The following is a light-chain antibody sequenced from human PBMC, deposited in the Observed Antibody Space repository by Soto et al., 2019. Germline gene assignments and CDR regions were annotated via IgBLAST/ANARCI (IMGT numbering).Light chain of an antibody. CDR3: QQYGSSPPWT. Sequence: EIGLTQSPCTLSLYPGERATLSCRAVQRVSSTYLARYQQKPGQAPRLLIYDASNRATGVPARFSGSGSGTEFTLTISSLQSEDFAVYYCQQYGSSPPWTFGQGTKVDIK. CDR2: DAS. V-gene: IGKV3-20*01. J-gene: IGKJ1*01. CDR1: QRVSSTY.